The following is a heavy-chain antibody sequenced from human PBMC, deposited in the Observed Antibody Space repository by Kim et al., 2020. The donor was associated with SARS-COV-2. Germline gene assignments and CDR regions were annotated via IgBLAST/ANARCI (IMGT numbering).Heavy chain of an antibody. CDR1: GYTFTSYA. D-gene: IGHD3-10*01. CDR2: INAGNGNT. Sequence: ASVKVSCKASGYTFTSYAMHWVRQAPGQRLEWMGWINAGNGNTKYSQKFQGRVTITRDTSASTAYMELSSLRSEDTAVYYCARDATMVRGVIISNWFDPWGQGTLVTVSS. CDR3: ARDATMVRGVIISNWFDP. J-gene: IGHJ5*02. V-gene: IGHV1-3*01.